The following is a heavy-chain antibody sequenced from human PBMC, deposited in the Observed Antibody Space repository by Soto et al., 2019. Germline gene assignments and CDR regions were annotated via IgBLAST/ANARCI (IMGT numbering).Heavy chain of an antibody. D-gene: IGHD5-18*01. CDR2: IDHSGNT. Sequence: QVQLQQWGAGPLKASETLSLTCGVYGGSFSGYYWTWIRQSPGKGLEWIGEIDHSGNTNYNPSLARRVTIALDTSKLQFPLKVRSVTAADTAVYFCARVGGYSYHLYGLDVWGQGTTVTVSS. CDR1: GGSFSGYY. CDR3: ARVGGYSYHLYGLDV. J-gene: IGHJ6*02. V-gene: IGHV4-34*01.